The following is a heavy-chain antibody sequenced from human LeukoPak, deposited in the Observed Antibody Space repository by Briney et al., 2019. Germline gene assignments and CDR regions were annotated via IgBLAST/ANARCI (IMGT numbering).Heavy chain of an antibody. Sequence: GASVKVSCKASGYTFTGYYMHWVRQAPGQGLEWMGWINPNSGGTNYAQKFQGRVTMTRDTSISTAYMELSRLRSDDTAVYYCAGAGSIVATILNWFDPWGQGTLVTVSS. CDR1: GYTFTGYY. D-gene: IGHD5-12*01. V-gene: IGHV1-2*02. CDR3: AGAGSIVATILNWFDP. J-gene: IGHJ5*02. CDR2: INPNSGGT.